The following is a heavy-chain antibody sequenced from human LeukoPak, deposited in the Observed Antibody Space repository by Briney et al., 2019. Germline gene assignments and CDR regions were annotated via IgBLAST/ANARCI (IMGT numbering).Heavy chain of an antibody. CDR3: ARELQGYCTNGVCYNKAIIPYY. D-gene: IGHD2-8*01. CDR1: GYTFTNYG. CDR2: ISGYNGNT. Sequence: GASVKVSCKASGYTFTNYGISWVRQAPGQGREWMGWISGYNGNTNNVQNLQGRVTMTTDTSTSTAYMELRSLRADDTAVYYCARELQGYCTNGVCYNKAIIPYYWGQGTLVTVSS. V-gene: IGHV1-18*01. J-gene: IGHJ4*02.